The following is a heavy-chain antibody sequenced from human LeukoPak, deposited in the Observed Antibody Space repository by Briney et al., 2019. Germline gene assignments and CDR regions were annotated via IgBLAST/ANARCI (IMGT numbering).Heavy chain of an antibody. CDR2: IYSGGTT. CDR3: ARAVPHMYYDNSSGYYGDDFDI. Sequence: PGGSLRLSCAASGFIFRTNYMSWVRQAPGKGLQWVSNIYSGGTTRYSDSVGGGFTISRDNSKNTLYLQMNSLRAEDTAMYYCARAVPHMYYDNSSGYYGDDFDIWGQGTWVTVSS. D-gene: IGHD3-22*01. V-gene: IGHV3-53*01. J-gene: IGHJ3*02. CDR1: GFIFRTNY.